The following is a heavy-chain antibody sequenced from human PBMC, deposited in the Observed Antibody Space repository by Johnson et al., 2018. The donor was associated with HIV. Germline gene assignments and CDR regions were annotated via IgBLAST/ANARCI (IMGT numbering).Heavy chain of an antibody. CDR1: GFTFSSYA. J-gene: IGHJ3*02. V-gene: IGHV3-30*04. CDR3: ARPIARGASDI. CDR2: ISYDGSNK. Sequence: VQLVESGGGVVQPGRSLRLSCAASGFTFSSYAMHWVRQAPGKGLEWVAVISYDGSNKYYADSVKGRFTISRDNSKNTLYLQMNSLRAEDTAVYYCARPIARGASDIWGQGTMVTVSS. D-gene: IGHD3-10*01.